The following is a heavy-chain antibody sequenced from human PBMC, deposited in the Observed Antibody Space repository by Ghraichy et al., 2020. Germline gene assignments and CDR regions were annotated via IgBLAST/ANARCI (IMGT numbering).Heavy chain of an antibody. CDR3: ARLVKPIDSPSRAYVGGDCYNWTAAFDI. CDR1: GDSITSSSYY. V-gene: IGHV4-39*01. Sequence: SETLSLTCTVSGDSITSSSYYWGWIRQPPGKGLEWIGTIYYSGGAYYNSSLNSRVTMSVDTSKNQLSLKLSSVTAADAALYYCARLVKPIDSPSRAYVGGDCYNWTAAFDIWGQGKRVTVSP. J-gene: IGHJ3*02. D-gene: IGHD2-21*01. CDR2: IYYSGGA.